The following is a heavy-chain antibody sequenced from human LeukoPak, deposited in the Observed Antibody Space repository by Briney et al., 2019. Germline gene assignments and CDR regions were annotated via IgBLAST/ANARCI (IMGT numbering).Heavy chain of an antibody. CDR1: GGSISSSSYY. J-gene: IGHJ3*02. D-gene: IGHD6-13*01. CDR2: IYYSGST. Sequence: TPSETLSLTCTVSGGSISSSSYYWGWIRQPPGKGLEWIGSIYYSGSTYYNPSLKSRVTISVDTSKNQFSLKLSSVTAADTAVYYCARQYSNSWYEADGAFDIWGQGTMVTVSS. V-gene: IGHV4-39*01. CDR3: ARQYSNSWYEADGAFDI.